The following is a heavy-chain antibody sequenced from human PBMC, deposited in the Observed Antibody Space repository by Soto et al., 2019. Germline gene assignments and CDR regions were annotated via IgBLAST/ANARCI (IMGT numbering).Heavy chain of an antibody. CDR3: AHFDWFIDY. CDR2: ISGSGAST. D-gene: IGHD3-9*01. V-gene: IGHV3-23*01. CDR1: GFPFSSYA. Sequence: GGSLRLSCAASGFPFSSYAMSWVRQAPGKGLEWVSAISGSGASTYYADSVKGRFTISRDNSKNTLYLQMNSLRAEDTAVYYCAHFDWFIDYWGQGTLVTVSS. J-gene: IGHJ4*02.